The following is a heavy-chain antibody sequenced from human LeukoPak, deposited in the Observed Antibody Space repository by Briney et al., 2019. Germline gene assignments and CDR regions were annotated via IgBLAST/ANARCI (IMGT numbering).Heavy chain of an antibody. D-gene: IGHD7-27*01. J-gene: IGHJ3*02. CDR2: IYHSGST. Sequence: KSSETLSLTCTVSGGSISSGGYYWSWIRQPPGKGLEWIGYIYHSGSTYYNASLKSRVTISVDRSKNQFSLKLSSVTAADTAVYYCVRAKLRKLGLPVHEIDAFDIWGQGTMVTVSS. CDR1: GGSISSGGYY. V-gene: IGHV4-30-2*01. CDR3: VRAKLRKLGLPVHEIDAFDI.